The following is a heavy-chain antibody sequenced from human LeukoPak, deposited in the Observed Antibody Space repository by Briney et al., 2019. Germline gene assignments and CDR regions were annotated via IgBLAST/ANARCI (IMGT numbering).Heavy chain of an antibody. CDR2: IIPIFGTA. CDR3: AKDYSRGYSYGYVRPIDY. CDR1: GGTFSSYA. V-gene: IGHV1-69*13. D-gene: IGHD5-18*01. J-gene: IGHJ4*02. Sequence: SVKVSCKASGGTFSSYAISWVRQAPGQGLEWMGGIIPIFGTANYAQKFQGRVTITADESTSTAYMELSSLRSEDTAVYYCAKDYSRGYSYGYVRPIDYWGQGTLVTVSS.